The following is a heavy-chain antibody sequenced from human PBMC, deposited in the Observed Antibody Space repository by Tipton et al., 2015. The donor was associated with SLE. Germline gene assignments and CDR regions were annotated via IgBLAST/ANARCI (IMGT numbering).Heavy chain of an antibody. CDR2: IYYSGTAH. CDR3: AKDYNHDNADYN. V-gene: IGHV4-39*07. J-gene: IGHJ4*02. D-gene: IGHD4-17*01. Sequence: TLSLTCTVSGDSITRSSFYWGWIRQPPGKGLEWIGSIYYSGTAHYENPSLKSRVTISIDTSNNQFSLRLTSVTAADTAVYHCAKDYNHDNADYNWGQGTLVIVSS. CDR1: GDSITRSSFY.